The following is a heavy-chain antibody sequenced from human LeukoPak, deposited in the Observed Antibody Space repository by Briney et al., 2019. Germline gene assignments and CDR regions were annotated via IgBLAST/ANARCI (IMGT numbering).Heavy chain of an antibody. CDR2: ISGSGGGT. D-gene: IGHD3-22*01. CDR1: GFTFSSYA. CDR3: ASRDNYYDSSGYYVY. V-gene: IGHV3-23*01. J-gene: IGHJ4*02. Sequence: PGGSLRLSCAASGFTFSSYAMSWVRQAPGKGLEWVSAISGSGGGTYYADSVKGRFTISRDNSKNTLYLQMNSLRAEDTAVYYCASRDNYYDSSGYYVYWGQGTLVTVSS.